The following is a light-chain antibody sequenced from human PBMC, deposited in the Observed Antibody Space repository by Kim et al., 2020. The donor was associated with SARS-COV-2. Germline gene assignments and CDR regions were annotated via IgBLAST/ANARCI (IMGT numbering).Light chain of an antibody. CDR2: KVS. CDR1: QSLVYSDGNTY. J-gene: IGKJ2*01. V-gene: IGKV2-30*01. CDR3: APVTRSPPDT. Sequence: DIVMTQSPLSLPVTLGQPASISCRSSQSLVYSDGNTYLSWFQQRPGQSPRRLIYKVSNRDSGVPDRFSGSGSGTDFTLKITRMESECDGIDYQAPVTRSPPDTLAQETELEI.